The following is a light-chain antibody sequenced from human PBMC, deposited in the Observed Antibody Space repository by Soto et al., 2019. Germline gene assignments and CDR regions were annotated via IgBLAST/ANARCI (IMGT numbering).Light chain of an antibody. CDR3: QQYGSSPLT. CDR2: GAS. CDR1: ESVSDNY. V-gene: IGKV3-20*01. Sequence: EIVLTQSPGTLSLSPGERATLSCRASESVSDNYLAWYQQRSGQAPRLVIYGASSRASAVPDRFSGSGSGADFTLNISRLEPDDFAVYYCQQYGSSPLTVGGGTKVEIK. J-gene: IGKJ4*01.